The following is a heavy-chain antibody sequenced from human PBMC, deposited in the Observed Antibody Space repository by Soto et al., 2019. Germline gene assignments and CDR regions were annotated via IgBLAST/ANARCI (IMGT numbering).Heavy chain of an antibody. CDR2: IYYSGST. Sequence: SETLSLTCTVSGGSIRSYYWSWIRQPPGKGLEWIGYIYYSGSTNYNPSLKSRVTISVDTSKNQFSLKLSSVTAADTAVYYCARQGDYYDSSGYCLDYWGQGTLVTVSS. J-gene: IGHJ4*02. CDR1: GGSIRSYY. CDR3: ARQGDYYDSSGYCLDY. D-gene: IGHD3-22*01. V-gene: IGHV4-59*08.